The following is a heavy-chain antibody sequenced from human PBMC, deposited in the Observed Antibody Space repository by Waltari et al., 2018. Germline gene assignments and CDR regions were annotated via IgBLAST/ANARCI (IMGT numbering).Heavy chain of an antibody. CDR1: GGSISSSNW. J-gene: IGHJ4*02. V-gene: IGHV4-4*02. CDR2: IYHSGST. CDR3: AKASHGGYDYDY. D-gene: IGHD5-12*01. Sequence: TLSLTCAVSGGSISSSNWWSWVRQPPGKGLEWIGEIYHSGSTNYNPSLKSRVTISVDKSKNQFSLKLSSVTAADTAVYYCAKASHGGYDYDYWGQGTLVTVSS.